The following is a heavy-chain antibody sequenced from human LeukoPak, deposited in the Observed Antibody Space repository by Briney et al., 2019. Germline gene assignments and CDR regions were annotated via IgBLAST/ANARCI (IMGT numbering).Heavy chain of an antibody. CDR2: ISSSGTTI. CDR3: VSRAYRGEFDI. D-gene: IGHD5-12*01. CDR1: GFTFSSYG. V-gene: IGHV3-48*03. J-gene: IGHJ3*02. Sequence: PGGSLRLSCAASGFTFSSYGMQWVRQAPGKGLKWVSYISSSGTTIDYADSVKGRFTISRDNAKNSLYLQMNSLRAEDTAVYYCVSRAYRGEFDIWGQGTMVTVSS.